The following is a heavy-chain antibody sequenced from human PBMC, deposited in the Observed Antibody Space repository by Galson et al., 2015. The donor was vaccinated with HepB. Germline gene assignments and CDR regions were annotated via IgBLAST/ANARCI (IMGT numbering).Heavy chain of an antibody. CDR1: GYSFTSYW. D-gene: IGHD3-22*01. Sequence: GAEVKKPGESLKISCKGSGYSFTSYWIGWVRQMPGKGLEWMGIIYPGDSDTRYSPSFQGQVTISADKSISTAYLQWSSLKASDTAMYYCARVMVGGVDYYDSSGYYPMDYWGQGTLVTVSS. CDR3: ARVMVGGVDYYDSSGYYPMDY. V-gene: IGHV5-51*01. CDR2: IYPGDSDT. J-gene: IGHJ4*02.